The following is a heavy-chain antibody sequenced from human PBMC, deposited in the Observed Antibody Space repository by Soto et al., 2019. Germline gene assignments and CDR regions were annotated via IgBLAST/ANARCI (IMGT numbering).Heavy chain of an antibody. CDR1: GGTFSSYT. D-gene: IGHD2-15*01. J-gene: IGHJ6*03. CDR3: AREPIVVVVAAYGYYYMDV. V-gene: IGHV1-69*04. CDR2: IIPILGIA. Sequence: SVKVSCKASGGTFSSYTISWVRQAPGQGLEWMGRIIPILGIANYAQKFQGRVTITADKSTSTAYMELSSLRSEDTAVYYCAREPIVVVVAAYGYYYMDVWGKGTTVTVSS.